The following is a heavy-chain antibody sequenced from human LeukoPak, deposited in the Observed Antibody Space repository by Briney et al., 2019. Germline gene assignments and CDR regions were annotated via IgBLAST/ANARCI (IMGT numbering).Heavy chain of an antibody. CDR1: GFTFSSYS. CDR2: ISSSSSYI. CDR3: ARDSSSWRREIDY. Sequence: GGSLRLSCAASGFTFSSYSMTWVRQAPGKGLEWVSSISSSSSYIYYADSVKGRFTISRDNAKNSLYLQMNSLRAEDTAVYYCARDSSSWRREIDYWGQGTLVTVSS. J-gene: IGHJ4*02. V-gene: IGHV3-21*04. D-gene: IGHD6-13*01.